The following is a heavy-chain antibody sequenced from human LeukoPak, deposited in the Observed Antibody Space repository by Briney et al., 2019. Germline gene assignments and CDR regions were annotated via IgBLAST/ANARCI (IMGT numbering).Heavy chain of an antibody. D-gene: IGHD6-13*01. CDR2: IYYSGST. J-gene: IGHJ6*02. CDR1: GGSISSSSYY. Sequence: PSETLSLTCTVSGGSISSSSYYWGWICQPPGKGLEWIGSIYYSGSTYYNPSLKSRVTISVDTSKNQFSLKLSSVTAADTAVYYCARWGIAAAGTRVDYYYGMDVWGQGTTVTVSS. V-gene: IGHV4-39*01. CDR3: ARWGIAAAGTRVDYYYGMDV.